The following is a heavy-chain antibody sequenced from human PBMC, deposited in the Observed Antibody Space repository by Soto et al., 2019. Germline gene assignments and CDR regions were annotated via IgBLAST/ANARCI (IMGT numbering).Heavy chain of an antibody. CDR2: VSYTGNT. CDR1: GGSIGSGGYW. Sequence: QVQLQESGPGLMQPSQTLSLTCTVSGGSIGSGGYWWSWIRQHPGRGLEWIGFVSYTGNTQYNPSLKSRVNISVDTSTKLFSLKLSSVTAADTAVYYCARGTLVWCQGILVTVSA. D-gene: IGHD2-2*01. J-gene: IGHJ4*02. V-gene: IGHV4-31*03. CDR3: ARGTLV.